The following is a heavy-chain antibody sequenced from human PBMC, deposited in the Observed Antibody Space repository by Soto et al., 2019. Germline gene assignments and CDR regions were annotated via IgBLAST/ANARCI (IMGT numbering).Heavy chain of an antibody. CDR1: GFTFSSYA. D-gene: IGHD3-10*01. CDR3: DRGLEKLWFGVLGV. Sequence: GSSLRLSCAASGFTFSSYAMHWVRQGPGKGLEWVAVISYDGSNKYYADSVKGRFTISRDNSKNTLYLQMNSLRAEDTAVYYCDRGLEKLWFGVLGVWGQGTTVTVSS. J-gene: IGHJ6*02. V-gene: IGHV3-30-3*01. CDR2: ISYDGSNK.